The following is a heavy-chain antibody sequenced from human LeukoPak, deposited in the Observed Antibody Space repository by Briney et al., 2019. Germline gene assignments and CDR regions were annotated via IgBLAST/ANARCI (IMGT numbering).Heavy chain of an antibody. D-gene: IGHD5-12*01. CDR1: GGTFSSYA. CDR2: IIPIFGTA. J-gene: IGHJ6*03. CDR3: ARGGGYDYYYYYMDV. Sequence: SVKVSCKASGGTFSSYAISWVRQAPGQGLEWMGGIIPIFGTANYAQKFQGGVTITADESTSTAYMELSSLRSEDTAVYYCARGGGYDYYYYYMDVWGKGTTVTVSS. V-gene: IGHV1-69*01.